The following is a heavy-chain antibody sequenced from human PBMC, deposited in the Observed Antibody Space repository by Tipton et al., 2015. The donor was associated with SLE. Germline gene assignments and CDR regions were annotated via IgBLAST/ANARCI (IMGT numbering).Heavy chain of an antibody. V-gene: IGHV3-74*01. CDR1: GFTFRSYW. CDR2: TNEDGPIT. J-gene: IGHJ4*02. D-gene: IGHD2-2*01. CDR3: ARGIDPTSSRISDY. Sequence: GSLRLSCAASGFTFRSYWMHWIRQAPGKGLVWVSRTNEDGPITSYEDSVKGRFTISRDNAKNILYLQMNSLRVEDTALYYCARGIDPTSSRISDYWGQGTLLSVSS.